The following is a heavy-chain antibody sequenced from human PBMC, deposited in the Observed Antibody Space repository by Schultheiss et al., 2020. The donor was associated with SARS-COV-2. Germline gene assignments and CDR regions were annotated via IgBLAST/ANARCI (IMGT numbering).Heavy chain of an antibody. CDR3: ARSPLYSYGDYGMNFFDP. CDR2: LYYTGNT. V-gene: IGHV4-59*01. D-gene: IGHD4-17*01. CDR1: GGSFSGFY. J-gene: IGHJ5*02. Sequence: SETLSLTCAVSGGSFSGFYWSWIRQPPGRGLEWIGYLYYTGNTNYNPSLKSRVTISVDTSKNQFSLKLSSVTPADTAMYYCARSPLYSYGDYGMNFFDPWGQGTMVTVSS.